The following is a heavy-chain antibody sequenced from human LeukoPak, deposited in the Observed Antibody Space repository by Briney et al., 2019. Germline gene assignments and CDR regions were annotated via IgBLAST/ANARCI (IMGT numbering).Heavy chain of an antibody. CDR1: GFSLTAFG. CDR3: AKSPRSYSEAVYVY. CDR2: ISGSGGST. V-gene: IGHV3-23*01. D-gene: IGHD6-13*01. Sequence: GGSLRLSCAVSGFSLTAFGMNWVRQAPGKGLEWVSAISGSGGSTYYADSVKGRFTISRDNSKNTLYLQMNSLRAEDTAVYYCAKSPRSYSEAVYVYWGQGTLVTVSS. J-gene: IGHJ4*02.